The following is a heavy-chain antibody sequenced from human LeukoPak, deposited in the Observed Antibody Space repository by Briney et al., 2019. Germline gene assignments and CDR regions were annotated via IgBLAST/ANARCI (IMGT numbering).Heavy chain of an antibody. V-gene: IGHV3-21*01. D-gene: IGHD3/OR15-3a*01. J-gene: IGHJ4*02. CDR3: ARVKGTERDY. CDR2: ISGSSTYI. Sequence: PGGSLRLSCAASGITFSTYSMNWVRQAPGKGLEWVSSISGSSTYIFYADSVKGRFTISRDNAKNSLYLQMNSLRVEDTAVYYCARVKGTERDYWGQGTLVTVSS. CDR1: GITFSTYS.